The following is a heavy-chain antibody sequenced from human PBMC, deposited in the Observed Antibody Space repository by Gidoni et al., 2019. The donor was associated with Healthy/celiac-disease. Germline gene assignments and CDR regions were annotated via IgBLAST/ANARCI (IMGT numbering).Heavy chain of an antibody. J-gene: IGHJ6*02. CDR1: GFPFRSYS. CDR3: ARLGGFGGYDYYYYGMDV. CDR2: ISSSSSYI. D-gene: IGHD5-12*01. V-gene: IGHV3-21*01. Sequence: EVQLVESGGGLVNPGGSLRLSCAASGFPFRSYSMNWVRQAPGKGLEWVSSISSSSSYIYYADSVKGRFTISRDNAKNSLYLQMNSLRAEDTAVYYCARLGGFGGYDYYYYGMDVWGQGTTVTVSS.